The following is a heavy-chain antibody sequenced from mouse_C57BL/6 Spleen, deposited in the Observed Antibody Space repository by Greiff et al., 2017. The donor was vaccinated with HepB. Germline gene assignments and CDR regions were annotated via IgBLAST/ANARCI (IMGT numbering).Heavy chain of an antibody. CDR2: ILPGSGST. V-gene: IGHV1-9*01. Sequence: VQLQQSGAELMKPGASVKLSCKATGYTFTGYWIEWVKQRPGHGLEWIGAILPGSGSTNYNEKFKGKATFTADTSSNPAYMTLSRLTTEDSAIYYCARVVNYYRYFDVWGAGTTVTVSS. CDR1: GYTFTGYW. D-gene: IGHD2-2*01. CDR3: ARVVNYYRYFDV. J-gene: IGHJ1*01.